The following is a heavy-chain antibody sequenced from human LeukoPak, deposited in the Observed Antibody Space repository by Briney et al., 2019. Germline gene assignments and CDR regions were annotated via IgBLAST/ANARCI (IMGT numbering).Heavy chain of an antibody. Sequence: ASVKVSCKASGGTFSSYAINWVRQATGQGLEWMGWMNPNSGNTGYAQKFQGRVTMTRNTSISTAYMELSSLRSEDTAVYYCARSSARYYYGSGSPNYWGQGTLVTVSS. CDR1: GGTFSSYA. CDR2: MNPNSGNT. D-gene: IGHD3-10*01. CDR3: ARSSARYYYGSGSPNY. V-gene: IGHV1-8*02. J-gene: IGHJ4*02.